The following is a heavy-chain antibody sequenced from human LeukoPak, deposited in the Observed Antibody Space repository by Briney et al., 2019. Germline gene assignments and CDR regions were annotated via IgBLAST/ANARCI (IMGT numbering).Heavy chain of an antibody. CDR3: ARNLLHPLGWYGYL. CDR2: TKQDGREK. D-gene: IGHD3-22*01. Sequence: GGSLRPSCAPSGFTFSTFWTRWVRQPPGKGLGWVANTKQDGREKYYVNSVKGRFTISRDNTTNSLYLQMNSLRAEDTAVYYCARNLLHPLGWYGYLWGRGNLVTVSS. J-gene: IGHJ2*01. CDR1: GFTFSTFW. V-gene: IGHV3-7*01.